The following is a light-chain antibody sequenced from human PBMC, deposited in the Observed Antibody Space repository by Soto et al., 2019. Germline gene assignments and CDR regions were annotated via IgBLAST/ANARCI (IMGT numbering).Light chain of an antibody. Sequence: QSALTQPASVSGSPGQSITISCTGTRRDIGGYNYVAWYQQHPGKAPKLLIYEVSNRPSGVSNRFSGSKSGNTASLTISGLQGEDEADFYCTSYTSSNPWVFGGGTKLTVL. CDR2: EVS. CDR1: RRDIGGYNY. CDR3: TSYTSSNPWV. J-gene: IGLJ3*02. V-gene: IGLV2-14*01.